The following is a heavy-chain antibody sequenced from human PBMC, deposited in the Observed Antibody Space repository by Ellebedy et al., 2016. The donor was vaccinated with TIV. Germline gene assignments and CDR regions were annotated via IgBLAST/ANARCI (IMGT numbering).Heavy chain of an antibody. CDR3: ARDRSSSSIKSYGMDV. Sequence: GESLKISCAASGFTFSSYSMNWVRQAPGKGLEWVSSIGCSSSYIYYADSVKGRFTISRDNAKNSLYLQMNSLRAEDTAVYYCARDRSSSSIKSYGMDVWGQGTTVTVSS. CDR2: IGCSSSYI. CDR1: GFTFSSYS. J-gene: IGHJ6*02. V-gene: IGHV3-21*01. D-gene: IGHD6-6*01.